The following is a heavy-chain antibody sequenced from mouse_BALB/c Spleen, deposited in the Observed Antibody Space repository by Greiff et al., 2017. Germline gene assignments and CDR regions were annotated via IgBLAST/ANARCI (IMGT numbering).Heavy chain of an antibody. CDR3: ARLTTVRNFDD. CDR1: GYSITSDYA. D-gene: IGHD1-1*01. J-gene: IGHJ2*01. Sequence: EVKLVESGPGLVKPSQSLSLTCTVTGYSITSDYAWNWIRQFPGNKLEWMGYISYSGSTSYNPSLKSRISITRDTSKNQFFLQLNSVTTEDTATYYCARLTTVRNFDDWGQGTTLTVSS. CDR2: ISYSGST. V-gene: IGHV3-2*02.